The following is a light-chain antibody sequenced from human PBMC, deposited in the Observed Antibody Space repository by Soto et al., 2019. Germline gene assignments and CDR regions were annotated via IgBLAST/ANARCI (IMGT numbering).Light chain of an antibody. CDR2: GAS. J-gene: IGKJ1*01. CDR3: QQYGNSLWT. CDR1: RSVTSDY. Sequence: EIVLTQSPGTLSLSPGERATLSCRASRSVTSDYLAWYQQKPGQAPRLLTYGASRRATGIPDRFSGSGSGPDFTLTISRLEPEEFGVYYCQQYGNSLWTFGQGTKVEIK. V-gene: IGKV3-20*01.